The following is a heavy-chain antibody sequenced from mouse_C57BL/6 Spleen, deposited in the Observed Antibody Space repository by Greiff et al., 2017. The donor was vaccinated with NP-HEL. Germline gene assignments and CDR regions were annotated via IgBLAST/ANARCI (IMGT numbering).Heavy chain of an antibody. V-gene: IGHV1-59*01. D-gene: IGHD2-3*01. J-gene: IGHJ4*01. CDR1: GYTFTSYW. CDR3: ARSYDGYPHYYAMDY. Sequence: QVQLQQPGAELVRPGTSVKLSCKASGYTFTSYWMHWVKQRPGQGLEWIGVIDPSDSYTNYNQKFKGKATLTVDTSSSTAYMQLSSLTSEDSAVYYCARSYDGYPHYYAMDYWGQGTSVTVSS. CDR2: IDPSDSYT.